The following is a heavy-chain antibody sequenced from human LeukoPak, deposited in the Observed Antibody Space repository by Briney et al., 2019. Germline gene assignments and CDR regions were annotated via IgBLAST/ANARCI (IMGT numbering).Heavy chain of an antibody. CDR3: AKDRDSYGL. CDR1: GFTFSSYA. CDR2: ISGGGGST. V-gene: IGHV3-23*01. J-gene: IGHJ4*02. Sequence: TGGCLRLSCAASGFTFSSYAIGWVRQAPGKGLEWVSTISGGGGSTYYADSGKGCLTISRDNSKNTLYLKMNSLTVEDTAVYYCAKDRDSYGLWGQGTLVTVSS. D-gene: IGHD5-18*01.